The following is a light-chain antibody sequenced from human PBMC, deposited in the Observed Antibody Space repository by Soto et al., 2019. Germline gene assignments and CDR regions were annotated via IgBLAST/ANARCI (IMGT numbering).Light chain of an antibody. Sequence: DLQMTQSPSSVSAAVGERVTITCRASQVMSSWLAWYQQKPGKAPKLLIFAASTLQSGVPSRFSGSGSRTDFTLTITSLQPEDIGTYYCQQANSFPPRYTFGQGTKLEIK. CDR3: QQANSFPPRYT. CDR2: AAS. V-gene: IGKV1D-12*01. CDR1: QVMSSW. J-gene: IGKJ2*01.